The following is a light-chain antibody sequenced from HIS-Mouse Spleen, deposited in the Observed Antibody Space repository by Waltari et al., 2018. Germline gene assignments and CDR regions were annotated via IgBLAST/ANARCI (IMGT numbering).Light chain of an antibody. Sequence: QSALTQPPSVSGSPGQSVTISCTGTSSDVGSYNRVSWYQQPPVTAPKLMIYEVSNRPSGVLDRFSGSKSGNTASLTISGLQAEDEADYYCSSYTSSSTVFGTGTKVTVL. J-gene: IGLJ1*01. CDR2: EVS. V-gene: IGLV2-18*02. CDR3: SSYTSSSTV. CDR1: SSDVGSYNR.